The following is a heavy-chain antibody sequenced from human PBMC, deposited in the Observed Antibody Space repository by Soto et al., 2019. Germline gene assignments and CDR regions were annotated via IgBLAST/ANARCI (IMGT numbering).Heavy chain of an antibody. J-gene: IGHJ6*02. CDR3: ARANYGSGCNHYYGLDV. V-gene: IGHV3-33*01. CDR2: IWFDGSNK. CDR1: GFTFSRHG. D-gene: IGHD3-10*01. Sequence: QEQLVESGGGVVQPGTSLRVSCAASGFTFSRHGMHWVRQAPGKGLEWVTLIWFDGSNKYYADSVKGRFTISRDNSQNTLYLQMNSLRAEDTAVYYCARANYGSGCNHYYGLDVWGQGTTVTVSS.